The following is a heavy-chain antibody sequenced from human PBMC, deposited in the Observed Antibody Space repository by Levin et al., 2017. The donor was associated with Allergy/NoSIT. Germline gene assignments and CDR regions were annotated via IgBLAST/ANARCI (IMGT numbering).Heavy chain of an antibody. CDR2: IYSGGST. D-gene: IGHD3-22*01. CDR3: AKSPPYYDSSGYPDY. V-gene: IGHV3-53*01. Sequence: GESLKISCAASGFTVSSNYMSWVRQAPGKGLEWVSVIYSGGSTYYADSVKGRFTISRDNSKNTLYLQMNSPRAEDTAVYYCAKSPPYYDSSGYPDYWGQGTLVTVSS. CDR1: GFTVSSNY. J-gene: IGHJ4*02.